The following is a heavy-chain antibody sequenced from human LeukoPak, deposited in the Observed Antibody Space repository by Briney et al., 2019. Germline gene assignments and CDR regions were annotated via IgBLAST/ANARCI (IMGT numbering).Heavy chain of an antibody. Sequence: GGSLRLSCIASGFTFSNYRLNWVRQAPGKGLEWVSTIYVDANVKYYADSVKGRFTISRDNARNTVYLQMNSLRDDDTAVYYCARALYCTGGVCYTDDAFDIWGQGTMVTVSS. V-gene: IGHV3-48*02. J-gene: IGHJ3*02. CDR1: GFTFSNYR. CDR2: IYVDANVK. CDR3: ARALYCTGGVCYTDDAFDI. D-gene: IGHD2-8*02.